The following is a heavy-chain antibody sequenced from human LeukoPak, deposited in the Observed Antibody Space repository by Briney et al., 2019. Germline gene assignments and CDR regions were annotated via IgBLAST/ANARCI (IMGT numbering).Heavy chain of an antibody. V-gene: IGHV3-21*01. D-gene: IGHD5-24*01. CDR3: ARSMATINPLRY. Sequence: GGSLRLSCAASGFSFSSYDMNWVRQAPGKGLEWVSSISSSSNYIYYADSVKGRFAISRENAKNSLYLQVDNLRAEDTAVYYCARSMATINPLRYWGQGTLVTVSS. CDR2: ISSSSNYI. CDR1: GFSFSSYD. J-gene: IGHJ4*02.